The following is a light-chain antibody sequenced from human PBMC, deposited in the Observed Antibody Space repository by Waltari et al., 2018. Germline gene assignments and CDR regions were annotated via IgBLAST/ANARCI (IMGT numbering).Light chain of an antibody. V-gene: IGKV3-11*01. J-gene: IGKJ4*01. Sequence: EIVLTQSPATLSLSPGERATLSCRASQSVGTYLAWYQRKPGQAPRVLMYDASNRASGSPARVSGSGSGTDFTLTISRLEPEDFAVYYCQQRSNWPPLTFGGGTKVEIK. CDR1: QSVGTY. CDR2: DAS. CDR3: QQRSNWPPLT.